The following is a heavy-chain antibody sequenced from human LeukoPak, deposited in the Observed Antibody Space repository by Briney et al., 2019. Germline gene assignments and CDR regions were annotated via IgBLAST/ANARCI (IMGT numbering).Heavy chain of an antibody. Sequence: GSLRLSCAASGFTFSSYAMHWVRQAPGKGLEWVAVISYDGSNKYYADSVKGRFTISRDNSKNTLYLQMNSLRAEDPAVYYCARTSMEWLLTACWFDPWGQGTLVTVSS. CDR3: ARTSMEWLLTACWFDP. D-gene: IGHD3-3*01. V-gene: IGHV3-30-3*01. CDR1: GFTFSSYA. J-gene: IGHJ5*02. CDR2: ISYDGSNK.